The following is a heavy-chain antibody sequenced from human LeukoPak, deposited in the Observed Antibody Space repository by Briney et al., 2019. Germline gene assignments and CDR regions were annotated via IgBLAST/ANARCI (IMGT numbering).Heavy chain of an antibody. D-gene: IGHD5-24*01. CDR1: GFTFSSYS. J-gene: IGHJ4*02. CDR2: ISSSSSYI. Sequence: PGGSLRLSCAASGFTFSSYSMNWVRQAPGKGLEWVSSISSSSSYIYYADSVKGRFTISRDNAKNSLYLQMNSLRAEDTAVYYCARDLRRDGFWDYWGQGTLVTVSS. V-gene: IGHV3-21*01. CDR3: ARDLRRDGFWDY.